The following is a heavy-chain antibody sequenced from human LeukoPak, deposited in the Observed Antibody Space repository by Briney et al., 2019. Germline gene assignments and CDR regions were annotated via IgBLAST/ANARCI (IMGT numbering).Heavy chain of an antibody. CDR2: ITSSNNYI. Sequence: GGSLRLSCAASGFTFSSYWMSWVRQAPGKGLEWVSSITSSNNYIYYADSMKGRFTISRDNAKNSLYLQMNSLRAEDTAVYYCVTTWGAHYWYFDLWGRGALVTVSS. CDR1: GFTFSSYW. D-gene: IGHD1-26*01. V-gene: IGHV3-21*01. CDR3: VTTWGAHYWYFDL. J-gene: IGHJ2*01.